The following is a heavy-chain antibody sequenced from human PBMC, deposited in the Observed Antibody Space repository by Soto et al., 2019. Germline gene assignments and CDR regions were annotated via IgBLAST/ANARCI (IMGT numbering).Heavy chain of an antibody. CDR1: GGSISNYY. D-gene: IGHD4-17*01. J-gene: IGHJ5*02. Sequence: SETLSLTCTVSGGSISNYYWSWIRHPPGKKLEWIGNIYYSGSTNYNPSLKSRVTISVDTSKNQFSLKLYSVTTADTAMYYCARLPWADYGGSFDPWGQGTLVTVSS. V-gene: IGHV4-59*01. CDR2: IYYSGST. CDR3: ARLPWADYGGSFDP.